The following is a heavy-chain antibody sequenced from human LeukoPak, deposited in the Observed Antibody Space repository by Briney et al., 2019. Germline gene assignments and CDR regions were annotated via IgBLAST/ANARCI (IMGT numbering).Heavy chain of an antibody. CDR1: GFTFSSYA. CDR2: ITSSGAAT. V-gene: IGHV3-23*01. J-gene: IGHJ4*02. Sequence: PGGSLRLSCAASGFTFSSYAMSWVRQAPGKGLEWVPSITSSGAATYYADSVKGRFTISRDNSDNTQYLQMNSLRAEDTAVYYCAKDRPNYYGSNGHYYKLNGDCWGQGTLVTVSS. D-gene: IGHD3-22*01. CDR3: AKDRPNYYGSNGHYYKLNGDC.